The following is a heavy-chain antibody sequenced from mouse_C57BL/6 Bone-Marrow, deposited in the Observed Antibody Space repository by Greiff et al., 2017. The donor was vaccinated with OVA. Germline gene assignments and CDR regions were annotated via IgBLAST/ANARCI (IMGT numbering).Heavy chain of an antibody. J-gene: IGHJ2*01. V-gene: IGHV5-16*01. CDR1: GFTFSDYY. Sequence: DVKLVESEGGLVQPGSSMKLSCTASGFTFSDYYMAWVRQVPEKGLEWVANINYDGSSTYYLDSLKSRFIISRDNAKNILYLQMSSLKSEDTATYYCARDLGLFDYWGQGTTLTVSS. CDR3: ARDLGLFDY. CDR2: INYDGSST. D-gene: IGHD4-1*01.